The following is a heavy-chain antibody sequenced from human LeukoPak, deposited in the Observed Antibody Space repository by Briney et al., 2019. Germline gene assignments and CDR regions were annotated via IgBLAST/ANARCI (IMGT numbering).Heavy chain of an antibody. Sequence: SVKVSCKASGGTFSSYAISWVRQAPGQGLEWMGRIIPILGIANYAQKFQGRVTITADKSTSTAYMELSSLRSEDTAVYYCAREGSGSSDYYYYGMDVWGQGTTVTVSS. D-gene: IGHD3-10*01. V-gene: IGHV1-69*04. CDR3: AREGSGSSDYYYYGMDV. J-gene: IGHJ6*02. CDR2: IIPILGIA. CDR1: GGTFSSYA.